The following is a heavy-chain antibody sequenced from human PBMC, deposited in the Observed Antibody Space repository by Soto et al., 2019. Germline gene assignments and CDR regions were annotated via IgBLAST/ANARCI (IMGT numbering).Heavy chain of an antibody. CDR3: ARVRIAARTGAYGMDV. CDR1: GGSISSYY. Sequence: SETLSRTGTVSGGSISSYYGSWIRQHAGKGLEWIGRIYTSGSTNYNPSLKSRVTMSVDTSKNQFSLKLSSVTAADTAVYYCARVRIAARTGAYGMDVWGQGTTVTVSS. D-gene: IGHD6-6*01. J-gene: IGHJ6*02. V-gene: IGHV4-4*07. CDR2: IYTSGST.